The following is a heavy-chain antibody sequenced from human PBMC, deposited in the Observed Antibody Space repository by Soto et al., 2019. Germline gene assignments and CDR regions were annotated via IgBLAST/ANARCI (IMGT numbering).Heavy chain of an antibody. D-gene: IGHD2-21*02. V-gene: IGHV4-39*01. J-gene: IGHJ5*02. CDR3: ARSIYCRTNTCYFIPWFAP. CDR1: GGSISTSDYN. Sequence: SETLSLTCTVSGGSISTSDYNWGWIRQPPGKGLEWIGSVYYSGSTYYNPSLKSRVTISVDTSRNQFSLKLTSVTAADTALYYCARSIYCRTNTCYFIPWFAPWGPGTQVTVS. CDR2: VYYSGST.